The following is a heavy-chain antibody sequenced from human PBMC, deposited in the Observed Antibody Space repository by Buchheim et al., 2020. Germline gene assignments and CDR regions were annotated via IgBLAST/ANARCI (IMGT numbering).Heavy chain of an antibody. CDR1: GGSISSGDYY. D-gene: IGHD3-10*01. CDR3: ARERDYYGSGGYMGFDY. Sequence: QVQLQESGPGLVKPSQTLSLTCTVSGGSISSGDYYWSWIRQPPGKGLEWIGYTYYSVSTSYNPSLQSRVTISVDTPTNQFSLKLSSVTAADTAVYYCARERDYYGSGGYMGFDYWGQGTL. V-gene: IGHV4-30-4*01. J-gene: IGHJ4*02. CDR2: TYYSVST.